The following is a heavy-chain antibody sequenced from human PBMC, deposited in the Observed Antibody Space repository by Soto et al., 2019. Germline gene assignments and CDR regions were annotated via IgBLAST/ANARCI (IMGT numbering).Heavy chain of an antibody. CDR1: GFTFSSYG. V-gene: IGHV3-30*18. Sequence: QVQLVESGGGVVQPGRSLRLSCAASGFTFSSYGMHWVRQAPGKGLEWVAVISYDGSNKYYADFVKGRFTISRDNSKNTLYLQMNSLRAEDTAVYYCAKALYDFPDYWGQGTLVTVSS. J-gene: IGHJ4*02. D-gene: IGHD3-3*01. CDR3: AKALYDFPDY. CDR2: ISYDGSNK.